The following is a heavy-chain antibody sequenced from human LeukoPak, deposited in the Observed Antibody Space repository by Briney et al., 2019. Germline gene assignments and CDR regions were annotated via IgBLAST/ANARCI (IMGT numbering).Heavy chain of an antibody. Sequence: GGSLRLSCAASGFTLSNAWMSWVRQAPGKGLEWVGRIKSKTDGGTTDYAAPVKGRFTISRDDSKNTLYLQMNSLKTEDTAVYYCTTTKSITMVRAVHQPWGQGPLVTVSS. CDR3: TTTKSITMVRAVHQP. CDR2: IKSKTDGGTT. D-gene: IGHD3-10*01. V-gene: IGHV3-15*01. J-gene: IGHJ4*02. CDR1: GFTLSNAW.